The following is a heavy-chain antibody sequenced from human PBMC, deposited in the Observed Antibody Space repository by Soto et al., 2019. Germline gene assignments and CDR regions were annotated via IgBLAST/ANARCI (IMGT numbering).Heavy chain of an antibody. CDR1: GYTFTSYA. Sequence: SVKVSCKASGYTFTSYAMHWVRQAPGQRLEWMGWINAGNGNTKYSQKFQGRVTITRDTSASTAYMELSSLRSEDTAVYYCAKVVAATHYYYGMDVWGQGTKVTVSS. D-gene: IGHD2-15*01. CDR2: INAGNGNT. CDR3: AKVVAATHYYYGMDV. J-gene: IGHJ6*02. V-gene: IGHV1-3*01.